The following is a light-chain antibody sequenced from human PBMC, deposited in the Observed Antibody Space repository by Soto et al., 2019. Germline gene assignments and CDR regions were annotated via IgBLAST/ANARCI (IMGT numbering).Light chain of an antibody. CDR2: GAS. V-gene: IGKV3-20*01. Sequence: EIVLTQSPGTLSLSPGERATLSCRASQSVSSSYLAWYQQKPGQAPRLLIYGASSRATGIPERFSGSGSGTDFTLTISRLEPEDFSVYYSQQYGSSPLTFGGGTKVEIK. J-gene: IGKJ4*01. CDR1: QSVSSSY. CDR3: QQYGSSPLT.